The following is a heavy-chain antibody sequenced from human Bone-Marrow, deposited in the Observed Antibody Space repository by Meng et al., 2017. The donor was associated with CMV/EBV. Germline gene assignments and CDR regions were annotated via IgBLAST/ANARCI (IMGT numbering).Heavy chain of an antibody. CDR2: INTSGGST. J-gene: IGHJ4*02. D-gene: IGHD3-22*01. CDR3: SRVGQYYFDSSGSFDY. CDR1: GYTFTSYY. Sequence: ASVMVSCKASGYTFTSYYMHWVRQAPGQGLEWMGIINTSGGSTSYAQKFQGRVTITTDESTSTAYMELSSLRSEDTAVYYCSRVGQYYFDSSGSFDYWGQGTLVTVSS. V-gene: IGHV1-46*01.